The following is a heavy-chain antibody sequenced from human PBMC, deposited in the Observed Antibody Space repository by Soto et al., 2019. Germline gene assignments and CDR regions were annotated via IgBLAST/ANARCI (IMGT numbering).Heavy chain of an antibody. CDR3: ASDSVGPEGRAAAGTRPSGMDV. CDR2: IYYSGST. Sequence: QVQLQESGPGLVKPSQTLSLTCTVSGGSISSGGYYWSWIRQHPGKGLEWIGYIYYSGSTYYNPSLKSRVTPSVDTSKNQFSLKLSAVTAADTAVYYCASDSVGPEGRAAAGTRPSGMDVWGQGTTVTVSS. D-gene: IGHD6-13*01. CDR1: GGSISSGGYY. J-gene: IGHJ6*02. V-gene: IGHV4-31*03.